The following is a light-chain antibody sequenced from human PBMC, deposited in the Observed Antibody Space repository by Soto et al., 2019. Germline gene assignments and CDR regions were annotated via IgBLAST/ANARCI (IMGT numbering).Light chain of an antibody. CDR1: QDISNY. Sequence: DINMTQSPSSLSASVGDRVTITCQASQDISNYFNWYQQKPGKAPKLRIYDASNLETGVPSRFSGSGSGTDFTFTISSLQPEDIATYYCQQYDNLPPFTFGQGTKLEIK. CDR2: DAS. V-gene: IGKV1-33*01. CDR3: QQYDNLPPFT. J-gene: IGKJ2*01.